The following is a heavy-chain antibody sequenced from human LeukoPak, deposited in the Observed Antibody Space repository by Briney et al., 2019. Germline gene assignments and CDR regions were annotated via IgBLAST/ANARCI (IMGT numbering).Heavy chain of an antibody. CDR3: ARDSGYGLNDS. J-gene: IGHJ4*02. Sequence: SETLSLTCTVSVGSISSGDYYWSWSRQHPEKGLEWIGYICYTGSTYYNPSLRSRVAISVDTCKNQFSLRLTSVTAADPAVYYCARDSGYGLNDSWGKGTLVPVS. V-gene: IGHV4-31*03. CDR2: ICYTGST. D-gene: IGHD5-18*01. CDR1: VGSISSGDYY.